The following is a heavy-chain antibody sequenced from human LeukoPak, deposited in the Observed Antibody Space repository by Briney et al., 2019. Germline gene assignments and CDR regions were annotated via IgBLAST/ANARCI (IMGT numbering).Heavy chain of an antibody. CDR2: VSYDGSNK. CDR3: ARDSHYYGPGGYYSRGEYDHHGMDA. D-gene: IGHD3-10*01. Sequence: GRSLRLSCVVSGFTFRTYAMHWVRQAPGKGLEWVAVVSYDGSNKYYADSVQGRFTISRDNSRNTLHLQMNSLRAEDTAVYYCARDSHYYGPGGYYSRGEYDHHGMDAWGQGTTVTASS. J-gene: IGHJ6*02. CDR1: GFTFRTYA. V-gene: IGHV3-30-3*01.